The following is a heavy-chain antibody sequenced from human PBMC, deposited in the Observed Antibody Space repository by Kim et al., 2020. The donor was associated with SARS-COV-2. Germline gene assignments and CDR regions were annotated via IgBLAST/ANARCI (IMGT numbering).Heavy chain of an antibody. D-gene: IGHD5-12*01. CDR2: IYYSGST. CDR3: ARVLRYSGYIFDY. J-gene: IGHJ4*02. CDR1: GGSISSSSYY. Sequence: SETLSLTCTVSGGSISSSSYYWGWIRQPPGKGLEWIGSIYYSGSTYYNPSLKSRVTISVDTSKNQFSLKLSSVTAADTAVYYCARVLRYSGYIFDYWGQGTLVTVSS. V-gene: IGHV4-39*01.